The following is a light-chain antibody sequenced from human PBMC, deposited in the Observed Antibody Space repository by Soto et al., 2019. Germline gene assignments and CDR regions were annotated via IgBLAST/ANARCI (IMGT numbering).Light chain of an antibody. V-gene: IGKV3-20*01. CDR2: GAS. Sequence: EIVLTQSPGTLSLSPGESATLSCRASEAVSSTYVAWYRQTPGQAPILLISGASTRATGTPDRFSGSGSGTDFTLTISRLEPEDFAVYYCQQYGTSPTFGGGTMVEFK. J-gene: IGKJ4*01. CDR1: EAVSSTY. CDR3: QQYGTSPT.